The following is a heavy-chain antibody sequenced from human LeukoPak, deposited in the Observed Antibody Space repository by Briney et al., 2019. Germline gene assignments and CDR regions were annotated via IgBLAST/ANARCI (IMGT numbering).Heavy chain of an antibody. D-gene: IGHD3-22*01. CDR1: GGSFSGYY. V-gene: IGHV4-34*01. CDR3: ARGTPRGFYYYDGSGYYLDY. Sequence: SETLSLTCDVYGGSFSGYYWSWIRQPPGKGLEWIGSIYHSGSTNYNPSLKSRVTISVDTSKNQFSLKLSSVTAADTAVYYCARGTPRGFYYYDGSGYYLDYWGQGTLVTVSS. J-gene: IGHJ4*02. CDR2: IYHSGST.